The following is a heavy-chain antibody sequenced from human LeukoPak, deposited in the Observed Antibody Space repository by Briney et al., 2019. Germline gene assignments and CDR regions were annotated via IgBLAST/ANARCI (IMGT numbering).Heavy chain of an antibody. Sequence: SETRSLTCAVDGGSFRGFLWSWFRQPPGKGLEWIGEINGGGGTQYNPSLKSRLTISLDTSKNQFSLKLSSVTAADTALYYCARRTAARFFWYFDLWGRGTLVTVSS. J-gene: IGHJ2*01. CDR3: ARRTAARFFWYFDL. V-gene: IGHV4-34*01. CDR2: INGGGGT. D-gene: IGHD6-6*01. CDR1: GGSFRGFL.